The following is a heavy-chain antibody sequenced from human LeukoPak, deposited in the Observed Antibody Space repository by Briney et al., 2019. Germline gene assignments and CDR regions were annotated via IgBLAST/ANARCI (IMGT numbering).Heavy chain of an antibody. CDR1: GYTFTSYA. V-gene: IGHV7-4-1*02. J-gene: IGHJ5*02. CDR3: ARGGLQLWSLRNWFDP. D-gene: IGHD5-18*01. CDR2: INTNTGNP. Sequence: GASVKVSCKASGYTFTSYAMNWVRQAPGQGLEWMGWINTNTGNPTYAQGFTGRFVFSLDTSVSTAYLQISSLKAEDTAVYYCARGGLQLWSLRNWFDPWGQGTLVTVSS.